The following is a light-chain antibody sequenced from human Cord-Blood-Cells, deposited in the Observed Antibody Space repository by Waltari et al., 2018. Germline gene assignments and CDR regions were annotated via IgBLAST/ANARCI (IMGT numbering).Light chain of an antibody. CDR3: MQALQTPLT. CDR2: LGS. J-gene: IGKJ4*01. V-gene: IGKV2-28*01. Sequence: DIVMTQSPLSLPVTPGEPASSSCRSSQSLLHSNGSNYLYWYLQKPGQSPQLLIYLGSNRSSGVPDRFSGSGSGTDFTLKISRVEAEDVGVYYCMQALQTPLTFGGGTKVEIK. CDR1: QSLLHSNGSNY.